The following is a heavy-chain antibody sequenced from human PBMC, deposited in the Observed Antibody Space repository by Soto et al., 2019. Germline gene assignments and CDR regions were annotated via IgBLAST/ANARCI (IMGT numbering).Heavy chain of an antibody. CDR1: GGSVSSGSYY. CDR2: IYYSGRT. Sequence: QVQLQESGPGLVKPSETLSLTCTVSGGSVSSGSYYWSWIRQPPGKGLDWIGHIYYSGRTNYTPSLNSRVTISVDTSKNQFSLKLSSVTAADTAVYYCARVWSSSWSEANWGQGTLVTVSS. J-gene: IGHJ4*02. CDR3: ARVWSSSWSEAN. V-gene: IGHV4-61*01. D-gene: IGHD6-13*01.